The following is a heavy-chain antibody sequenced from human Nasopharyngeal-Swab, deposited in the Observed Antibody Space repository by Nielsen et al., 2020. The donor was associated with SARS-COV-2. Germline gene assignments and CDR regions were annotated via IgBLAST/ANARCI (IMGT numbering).Heavy chain of an antibody. V-gene: IGHV3-74*01. Sequence: GESLKISCGASGFIFHTYWMHWVRQAPGEGLVWVSRINSDGSGTSYADSVKGRFTISRDNAKNTLYPQVNSLRVEDTAVYYCARDTGYSSSGTGFDYWGQGSLVTVSS. J-gene: IGHJ4*02. CDR3: ARDTGYSSSGTGFDY. D-gene: IGHD6-19*01. CDR1: GFIFHTYW. CDR2: INSDGSGT.